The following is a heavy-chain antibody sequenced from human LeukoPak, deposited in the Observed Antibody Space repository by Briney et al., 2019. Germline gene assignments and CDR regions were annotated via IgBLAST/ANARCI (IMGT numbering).Heavy chain of an antibody. D-gene: IGHD1-26*01. Sequence: SETLSLTCAVYGGSFSGYYWSRIRQPPEKGLEWIGEINHVGATNYNPSLKSRVTISVDTSKKQFSLNLTSVTAADTAVYYCARVQGELLGDDAFDIWGQGTMVTVSS. CDR3: ARVQGELLGDDAFDI. V-gene: IGHV4-34*01. J-gene: IGHJ3*02. CDR1: GGSFSGYY. CDR2: INHVGAT.